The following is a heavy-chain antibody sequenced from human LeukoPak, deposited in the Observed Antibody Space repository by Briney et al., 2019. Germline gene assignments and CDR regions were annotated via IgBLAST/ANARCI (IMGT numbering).Heavy chain of an antibody. CDR3: ARDFLSHIAAPCMDV. CDR2: IYHSGST. J-gene: IGHJ6*02. V-gene: IGHV4-38-2*02. Sequence: PSETLSLTCTVSGYSISSGYYWGWIRQPPGKGLEWIGSIYHSGSTYYNPSLKSRVTISVDTSKNQFSLKLSSVTAADTAVYYCARDFLSHIAAPCMDVWGQGTTVTVSS. CDR1: GYSISSGYY. D-gene: IGHD6-13*01.